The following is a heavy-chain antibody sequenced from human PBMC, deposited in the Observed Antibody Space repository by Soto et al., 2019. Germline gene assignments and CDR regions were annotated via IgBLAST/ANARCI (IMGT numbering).Heavy chain of an antibody. V-gene: IGHV4-4*02. J-gene: IGHJ5*02. CDR3: ARGRQYCSGNSCYLDP. Sequence: QVQLQESGPGLVNPSGTLSLTCAVSGDSISSANWWNWVRHYPGRGLEWIGEVHHDGRTYYNPSLKSRATISGDKSNHHLSPTRSSVTAADTAIYFSARGRQYCSGNSCYLDPWCQGALVIVSS. D-gene: IGHD2-2*01. CDR1: GDSISSANW. CDR2: VHHDGRT.